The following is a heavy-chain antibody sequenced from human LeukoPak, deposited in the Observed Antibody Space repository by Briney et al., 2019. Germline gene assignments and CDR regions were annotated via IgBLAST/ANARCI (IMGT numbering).Heavy chain of an antibody. CDR1: GFTVSSYG. Sequence: GGSLRLSCAASGFTVSSYGMNWVRQAPGKGLEWVSYISSSGSTIYYADSVKGRFTISRDNAKNSLYLQMNSLRAEDTAVYYCARELNYYGSGLGYWGQGTLVTVFS. CDR3: ARELNYYGSGLGY. V-gene: IGHV3-48*04. CDR2: ISSSGSTI. D-gene: IGHD3-10*01. J-gene: IGHJ4*02.